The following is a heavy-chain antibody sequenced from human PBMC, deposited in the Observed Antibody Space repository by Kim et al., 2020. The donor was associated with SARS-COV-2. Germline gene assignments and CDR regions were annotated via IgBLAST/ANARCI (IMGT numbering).Heavy chain of an antibody. CDR2: K. J-gene: IGHJ4*02. CDR3: ARGHGYIDYFDY. D-gene: IGHD5-12*01. V-gene: IGHV3-30*01. Sequence: KSNADSGKGRFTISRDNSKNTLYLQMNSLRAEDTAVYYCARGHGYIDYFDYWGQGTLVTVSS.